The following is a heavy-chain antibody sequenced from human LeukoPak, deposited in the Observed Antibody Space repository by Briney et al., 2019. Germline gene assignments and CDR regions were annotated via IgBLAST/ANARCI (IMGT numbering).Heavy chain of an antibody. D-gene: IGHD5-18*01. V-gene: IGHV4-38-2*02. CDR2: IYYSGST. CDR1: GYSISSGYY. J-gene: IGHJ5*02. Sequence: SETLSLTCTVSGYSISSGYYWGWIRQPPGKGLEWIGSIYYSGSTYYNPSLKSRVTISVDTSKNQFSLKLSSVTAADTAVYYCARLGRGYSYGSNPWGQGTLVTVSS. CDR3: ARLGRGYSYGSNP.